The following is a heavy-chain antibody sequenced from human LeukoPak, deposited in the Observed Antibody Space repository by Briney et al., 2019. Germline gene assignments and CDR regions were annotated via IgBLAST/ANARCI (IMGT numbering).Heavy chain of an antibody. D-gene: IGHD2-15*01. CDR2: FDPEDGET. V-gene: IGHV1-24*01. CDR3: ATCGGGSCYYFDY. J-gene: IGHJ4*02. CDR1: GYTLTELS. Sequence: ASVKVSCKVSGYTLTELSMHWVRQAPGKGLERMGGFDPEDGETIYAQKFQGRVTMTEDTSTDTAYMELSSLRSEDTAVYYCATCGGGSCYYFDYWGQGTLVTVSS.